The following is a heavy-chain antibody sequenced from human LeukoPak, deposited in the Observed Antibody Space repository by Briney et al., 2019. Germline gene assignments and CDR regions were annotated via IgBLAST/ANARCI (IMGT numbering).Heavy chain of an antibody. CDR2: IRGSGGGT. CDR1: GFTFSNYG. D-gene: IGHD2-21*02. V-gene: IGHV3-23*01. CDR3: AKARMPHCGTDCLES. J-gene: IGHJ4*02. Sequence: GGSLRLSCAASGFTFSNYGMSWVRQAPGKGLEWVSVIRGSGGGTYYADSVKGRFTISRDNSKNTVYLQMNSLRAEDTAVYYCAKARMPHCGTDCLESWGQGTWPPSPQ.